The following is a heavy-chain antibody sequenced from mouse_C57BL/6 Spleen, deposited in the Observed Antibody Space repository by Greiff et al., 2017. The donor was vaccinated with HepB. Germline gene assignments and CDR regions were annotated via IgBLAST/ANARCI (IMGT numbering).Heavy chain of an antibody. CDR3: TTGDGGVWYFDV. CDR2: IDPENGDT. V-gene: IGHV14-4*01. CDR1: GFNIKDDY. Sequence: EVQLQESGAELVRPGASVKLSCTASGFNIKDDYMHWVKQRPEQGLEWIGWIDPENGDTEYASKFQGKATITADTSSNTAYLQLSSLTSEDTAVYYCTTGDGGVWYFDVWGTGTTVTIS. D-gene: IGHD2-3*01. J-gene: IGHJ1*03.